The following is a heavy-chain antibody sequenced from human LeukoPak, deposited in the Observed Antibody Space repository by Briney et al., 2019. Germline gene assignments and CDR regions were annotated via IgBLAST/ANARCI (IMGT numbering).Heavy chain of an antibody. CDR3: ARELGYYYDSSGYYY. Sequence: ASVKVSCKASGYTFNSYDINWVRQATGQGLEWMGWMNPNSGNTGYAQKFQGRVTMTRNTSISTAYMELSSLRSEDTAVYYCARELGYYYDSSGYYYWGQGTLVTVSS. J-gene: IGHJ4*02. CDR1: GYTFNSYD. CDR2: MNPNSGNT. D-gene: IGHD3-22*01. V-gene: IGHV1-8*01.